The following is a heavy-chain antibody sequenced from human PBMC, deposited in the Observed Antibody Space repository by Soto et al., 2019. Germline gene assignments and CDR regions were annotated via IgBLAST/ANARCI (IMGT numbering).Heavy chain of an antibody. Sequence: ASVKVSCKASGYTFTSYGISWVRQAPGQGLEWMGWISAYNGNTNYAQKLQGRVTMTTDTSTSTAYMELRSLRSDDTAVYYCARVMIVATITGNYYYDGMDVWGQGTTVTVSS. CDR1: GYTFTSYG. CDR2: ISAYNGNT. J-gene: IGHJ6*02. CDR3: ARVMIVATITGNYYYDGMDV. D-gene: IGHD5-12*01. V-gene: IGHV1-18*01.